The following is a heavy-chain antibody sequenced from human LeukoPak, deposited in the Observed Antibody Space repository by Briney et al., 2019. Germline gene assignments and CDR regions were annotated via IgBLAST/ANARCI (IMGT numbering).Heavy chain of an antibody. Sequence: GGSLRLSCAASGFTFSSYGMHWVRQAPGKGLEWVAVISYDGSNKYYADSVKGRFTISRDNSKNTLYLQMNSLRAEDTAVYYCAKGGYYDSSGYSLGYWGQGTLVTVSS. V-gene: IGHV3-30*18. CDR3: AKGGYYDSSGYSLGY. CDR1: GFTFSSYG. J-gene: IGHJ4*02. D-gene: IGHD3-22*01. CDR2: ISYDGSNK.